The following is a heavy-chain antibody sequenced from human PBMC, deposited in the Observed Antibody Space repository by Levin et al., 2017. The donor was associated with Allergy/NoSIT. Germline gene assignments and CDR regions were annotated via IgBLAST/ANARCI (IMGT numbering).Heavy chain of an antibody. J-gene: IGHJ6*02. CDR1: GFTFSSYS. CDR3: ARDSVYCSGGSCYGVDYYYYGMDV. Sequence: GGSLRLSCAASGFTFSSYSMNWVRQAPGKGLEWVSYISSSSSTIYYADSVKGRFTISRDNAKNSLYLQMNSLRDEDTAVYYCARDSVYCSGGSCYGVDYYYYGMDVWGQGTTVTVSS. V-gene: IGHV3-48*02. D-gene: IGHD2-15*01. CDR2: ISSSSSTI.